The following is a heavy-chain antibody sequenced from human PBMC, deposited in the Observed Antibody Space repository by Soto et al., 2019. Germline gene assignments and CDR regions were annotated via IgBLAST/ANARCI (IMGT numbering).Heavy chain of an antibody. CDR3: ANAVTHLQLYFDY. D-gene: IGHD1-1*01. Sequence: SVKVSCKASGGTFSSYAISWVRQAPGQGLEWMGGIIPIFGTANYAQKFQGRVTITADESTSTAYMELSSLRSEDTAVYYCANAVTHLQLYFDYWGQGTLVTVSS. J-gene: IGHJ4*02. CDR1: GGTFSSYA. V-gene: IGHV1-69*13. CDR2: IIPIFGTA.